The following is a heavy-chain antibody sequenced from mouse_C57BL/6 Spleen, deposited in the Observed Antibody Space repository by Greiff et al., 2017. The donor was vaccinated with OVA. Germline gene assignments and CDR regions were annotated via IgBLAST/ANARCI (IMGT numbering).Heavy chain of an antibody. Sequence: DVQLQESGPGLVKPSQSLSLTCSVTGYSITSGYYWNWIRQFPGNKLEWMGYISYAGSNNYNPSLKNRISITRDTSKNQFFLKLNSVTTEDTATYYCARVYYGSSPWYFDVWGTGTTVTVSS. V-gene: IGHV3-6*01. D-gene: IGHD1-1*01. CDR1: GYSITSGYY. CDR2: ISYAGSN. CDR3: ARVYYGSSPWYFDV. J-gene: IGHJ1*03.